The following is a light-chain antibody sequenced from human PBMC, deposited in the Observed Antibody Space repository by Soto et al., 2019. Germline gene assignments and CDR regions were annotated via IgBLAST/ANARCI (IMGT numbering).Light chain of an antibody. J-gene: IGLJ1*01. CDR1: SSDVGGYNY. V-gene: IGLV2-11*01. CDR3: CSYAGSPYV. Sequence: QSVLTQPRSVSGSPGQSVTISCTGTSSDVGGYNYVSWYQQHPGKAPKLMIYDVSKRPSGVPDRFSGSKSGNTASLTISGLQAEGEADYYCCSYAGSPYVFGTGTKLTVL. CDR2: DVS.